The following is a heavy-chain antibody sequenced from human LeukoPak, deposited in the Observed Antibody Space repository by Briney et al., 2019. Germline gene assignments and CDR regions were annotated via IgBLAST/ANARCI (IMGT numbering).Heavy chain of an antibody. D-gene: IGHD2-15*01. J-gene: IGHJ5*02. V-gene: IGHV3-7*01. Sequence: GGSLRLSCAACGFTFSSYWMSWVRQAPGKGLEWVANIKQDGSEKYYVDSVKGRFSISRDNAKNSLYLQMNSLRAEDTAVYSCARGADGVSSNSRGWFDPWGQGTLVTVSS. CDR1: GFTFSSYW. CDR3: ARGADGVSSNSRGWFDP. CDR2: IKQDGSEK.